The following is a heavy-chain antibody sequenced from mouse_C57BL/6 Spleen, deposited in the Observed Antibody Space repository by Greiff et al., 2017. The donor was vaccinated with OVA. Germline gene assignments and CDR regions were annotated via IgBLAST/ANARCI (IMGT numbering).Heavy chain of an antibody. CDR1: GYTFTSYW. Sequence: QVQLQQPGAELVRPGTSVKLSCKASGYTFTSYWMHWVKQRPGQGLEWIGVIDPSDSYTNYNQKFKGKATLTVDTSSSTAYMQLSSLTSEDSAVYCCARGGDYGWWYFDVWGTGTTVTVSS. J-gene: IGHJ1*03. CDR2: IDPSDSYT. CDR3: ARGGDYGWWYFDV. V-gene: IGHV1-59*01. D-gene: IGHD2-13*01.